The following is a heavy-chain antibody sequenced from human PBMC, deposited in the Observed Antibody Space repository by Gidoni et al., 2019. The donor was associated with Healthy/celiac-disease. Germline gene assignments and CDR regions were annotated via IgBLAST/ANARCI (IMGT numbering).Heavy chain of an antibody. D-gene: IGHD3-3*01. J-gene: IGHJ6*02. CDR1: GFTFSSYA. CDR2: ISGSGGST. CDR3: AKGLGRITIFGVLNTSDYYYGMDV. V-gene: IGHV3-23*01. Sequence: EVQLLESGGGLVQPGGSLRLSCAAAGFTFSSYAMSWVRRAPGKGLEWVSAISGSGGSTYYADSVKGRFTISRDNSKNTLYLQMNSLRAEDTAVYYCAKGLGRITIFGVLNTSDYYYGMDVWGQGTTVTVSS.